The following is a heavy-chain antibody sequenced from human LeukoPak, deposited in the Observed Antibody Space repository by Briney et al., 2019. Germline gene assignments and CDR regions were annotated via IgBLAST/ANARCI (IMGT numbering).Heavy chain of an antibody. CDR1: GFTFSDYA. D-gene: IGHD3-3*01. Sequence: QPGGTLRLSCAASGFTFSDYAMNWVPQPAGKGLEWVSGIVGSDDSTFYADSVKGRFTISRDNSKNTLYLQMKSMRAEDTAVYYCAKGRRTDFHYYNYMDVWGKGTTVTVSS. V-gene: IGHV3-23*01. CDR3: AKGRRTDFHYYNYMDV. J-gene: IGHJ6*03. CDR2: IVGSDDST.